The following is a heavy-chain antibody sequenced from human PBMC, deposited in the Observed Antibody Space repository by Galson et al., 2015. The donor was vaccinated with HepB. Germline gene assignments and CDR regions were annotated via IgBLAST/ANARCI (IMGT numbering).Heavy chain of an antibody. CDR3: AKDKGAEMATILNY. CDR1: GFTFSSYG. D-gene: IGHD5-24*01. Sequence: SLRLSCAASGFTFSSYGMHWVRQAPGKGLEWVAVISYDGSNKYYADSVKGRFTISRDNSKNTLYLQMNSLRAEDTAVYYCAKDKGAEMATILNYWGQGTLVTVSS. J-gene: IGHJ4*02. V-gene: IGHV3-30*18. CDR2: ISYDGSNK.